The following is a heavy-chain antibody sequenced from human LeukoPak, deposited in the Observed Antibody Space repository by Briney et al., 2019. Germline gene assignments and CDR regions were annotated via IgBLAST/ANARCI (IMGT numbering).Heavy chain of an antibody. CDR2: IYYSGST. CDR1: GGSISSSSYY. V-gene: IGHV4-39*01. D-gene: IGHD7-27*01. J-gene: IGHJ4*02. CDR3: ARLWGFDY. Sequence: SETLSLTCTVSGGSISSSSYYWGWIRRPPGKGLEWIGSIYYSGSTYYNPSLKSRVTISVDTSKNQFSLKLSSVTAADTAVYYCARLWGFDYWGQGTLVTVSS.